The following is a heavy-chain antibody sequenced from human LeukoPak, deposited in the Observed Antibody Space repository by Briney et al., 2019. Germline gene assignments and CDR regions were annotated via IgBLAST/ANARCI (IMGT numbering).Heavy chain of an antibody. CDR2: VYYSGST. D-gene: IGHD6-6*01. CDR1: GGSFRSYY. Sequence: PSETLSLTCTVSGGSFRSYYWNWIRQPPGKGLEWIGSVYYSGSTNYNPSLKSRVTISVDTSKNRFSLKLSSVTAADTAVFYCARGGSRSYTSSTLDYWGQGTLVTVSS. CDR3: ARGGSRSYTSSTLDY. V-gene: IGHV4-59*01. J-gene: IGHJ4*02.